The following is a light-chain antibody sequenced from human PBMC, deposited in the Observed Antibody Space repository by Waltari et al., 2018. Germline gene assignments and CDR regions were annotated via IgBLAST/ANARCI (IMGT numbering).Light chain of an antibody. V-gene: IGKV3-20*01. J-gene: IGKJ1*01. CDR2: GAS. Sequence: EIALTQSPGTLSLSVGAGATVSCRASESVSRALAWYQQKPGQAPRLLIYGASTRATGIPDRFSGSDSGTDVSLTISRLEPDDFAVYYCQHYLRLPVTFVQGTTVEI. CDR1: ESVSRA. CDR3: QHYLRLPVT.